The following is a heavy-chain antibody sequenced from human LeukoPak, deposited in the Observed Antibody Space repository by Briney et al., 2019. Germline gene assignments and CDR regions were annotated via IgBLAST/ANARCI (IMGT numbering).Heavy chain of an antibody. CDR1: GGSFSGYY. CDR3: ARDFGAVAGSFDY. D-gene: IGHD6-19*01. J-gene: IGHJ4*02. CDR2: IYTSGST. V-gene: IGHV4-4*07. Sequence: SETLSLTCAVYGGSFSGYYWSWIRQPAGKGLEWIGRIYTSGSTNYNPSLKSRVTMSVDTPKNQFSLKLSSVTAADTAVYYCARDFGAVAGSFDYWGQGTLVTVSS.